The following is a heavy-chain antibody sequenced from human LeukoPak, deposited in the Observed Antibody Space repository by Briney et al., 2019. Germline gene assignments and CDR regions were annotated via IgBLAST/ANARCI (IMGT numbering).Heavy chain of an antibody. J-gene: IGHJ4*02. CDR2: ISSGSSTI. V-gene: IGHV3-48*03. Sequence: PGGSLRLSCAASGFSISSYEMIWVRQAPGKGLEWVSYISSGSSTIYYADSVKGRFSISRDNAKNSLYLQMNSLRAEDTALYYCASHYGDYSFDYWGQGTLVTVSS. CDR3: ASHYGDYSFDY. CDR1: GFSISSYE. D-gene: IGHD4-17*01.